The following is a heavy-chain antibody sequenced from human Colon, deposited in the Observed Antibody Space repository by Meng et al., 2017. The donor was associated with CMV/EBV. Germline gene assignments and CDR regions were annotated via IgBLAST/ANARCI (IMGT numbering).Heavy chain of an antibody. CDR1: GFLFRTYA. Sequence: EVQLVESGGGLIQPGGSLRLSCAASGFLFRTYAMHWVRQAPGKGLEWVGRSRGKVASYITQYAASVKGRFTISRDDAKNSLYLQMNSLKTEDTAMYYCGTLGISAPGTRGYWGQGTLVTVSS. CDR2: SRGKVASYIT. V-gene: IGHV3-72*01. D-gene: IGHD6-13*01. J-gene: IGHJ4*02. CDR3: GTLGISAPGTRGY.